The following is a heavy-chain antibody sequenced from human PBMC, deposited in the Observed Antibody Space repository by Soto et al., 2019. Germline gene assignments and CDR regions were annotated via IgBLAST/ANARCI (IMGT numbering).Heavy chain of an antibody. V-gene: IGHV3-30*18. Sequence: QVQLVESGGGVVQPGRSLRLSCAASGFTFSSYGMHWVRQAPGKGLEWVAVISYDGSNKYYADSVKGRFTISRDNSKNPLYRQMNGLRAEGTVVYYCAKDLEYCSGGSCWGVDYWGQGTLVTVSS. J-gene: IGHJ4*02. CDR1: GFTFSSYG. CDR3: AKDLEYCSGGSCWGVDY. CDR2: ISYDGSNK. D-gene: IGHD2-15*01.